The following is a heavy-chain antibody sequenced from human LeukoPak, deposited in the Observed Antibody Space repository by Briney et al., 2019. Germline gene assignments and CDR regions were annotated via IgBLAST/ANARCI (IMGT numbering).Heavy chain of an antibody. D-gene: IGHD3-22*01. V-gene: IGHV3-23*01. Sequence: GGSLRLSCAASGFTFTSYAMSWVRQAPGKGLEWVSSIRGSGGNTYYADSVKGRFTISRDNPKNTVYLQMNSLRAEDTAVYYCAKGSFYYDSSGLGVRNYYFDYWGQGTLVTVSS. CDR1: GFTFTSYA. J-gene: IGHJ4*02. CDR3: AKGSFYYDSSGLGVRNYYFDY. CDR2: IRGSGGNT.